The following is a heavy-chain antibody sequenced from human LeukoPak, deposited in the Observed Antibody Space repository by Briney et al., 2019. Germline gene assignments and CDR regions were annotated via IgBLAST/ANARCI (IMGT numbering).Heavy chain of an antibody. CDR3: AREWTRGITIFGEAFDI. D-gene: IGHD3-3*01. J-gene: IGHJ3*02. Sequence: ASVKVSCKASGYTFTSYGISWVRQAPGQGLEWMGGIIPIFGTANYAQKFQGRVTITADGSTSTAYMELSSLRSEDTAVYYCAREWTRGITIFGEAFDIWGQGTMVTVSS. CDR2: IIPIFGTA. CDR1: GYTFTSYG. V-gene: IGHV1-69*13.